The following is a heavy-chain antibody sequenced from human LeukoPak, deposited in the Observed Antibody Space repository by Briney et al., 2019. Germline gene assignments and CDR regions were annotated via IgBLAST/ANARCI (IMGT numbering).Heavy chain of an antibody. J-gene: IGHJ4*02. Sequence: PSETLSLTCAVYGGSSSGYYWGWIRQPPGKGLEWIGEINHSGSTNYNPSLKSRVTISVDTSKNQFSLRLSSVTAADTAVYYCARDSAATIFDYWGQGTLVTVSS. CDR3: ARDSAATIFDY. CDR1: GGSSSGYY. D-gene: IGHD5-12*01. V-gene: IGHV4-34*01. CDR2: INHSGST.